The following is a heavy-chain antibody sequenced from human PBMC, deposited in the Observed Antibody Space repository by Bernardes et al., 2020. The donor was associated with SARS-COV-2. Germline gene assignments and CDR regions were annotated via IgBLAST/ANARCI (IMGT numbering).Heavy chain of an antibody. D-gene: IGHD3-10*01. CDR1: GFTFDDYA. V-gene: IGHV3-9*01. CDR3: AKDPDYYGSGSH. Sequence: GGSLRLSCAASGFTFDDYAMHWVRQAPGKGLEWVSGISWNSGSIGYADSVKGRFTISRDNAKNSLYLQMNSLRAEDTALYYCAKDPDYYGSGSHWGQGTLVTVSS. CDR2: ISWNSGSI. J-gene: IGHJ4*02.